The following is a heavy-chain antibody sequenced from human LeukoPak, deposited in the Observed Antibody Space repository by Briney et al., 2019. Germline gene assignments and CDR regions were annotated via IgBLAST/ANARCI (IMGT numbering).Heavy chain of an antibody. CDR2: IYYSGST. V-gene: IGHV4-30-4*08. CDR3: ARGYSGSSTPYYFDY. J-gene: IGHJ4*02. Sequence: SQTLSLTCTVSGGSISSGGYYWSWIRQPPGKGLEWIGYIYYSGSTYYNPSLKSRVTISVDTSKNQFSLKLSSVTAADTAVYYCARGYSGSSTPYYFDYWGQGTLVTVSS. D-gene: IGHD1-26*01. CDR1: GGSISSGGYY.